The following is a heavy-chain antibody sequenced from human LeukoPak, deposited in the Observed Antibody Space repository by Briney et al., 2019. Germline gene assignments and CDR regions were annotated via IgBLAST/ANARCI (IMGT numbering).Heavy chain of an antibody. CDR1: GFTFSSYS. D-gene: IGHD2-15*01. Sequence: GGSLRLSCAASGFTFSSYSMNWVRQAPGKGLEWVSSISSSSSTIHYADSVKGRFTISRDNAKNSLYLQMNSLRAEDTAVYYCAREDCSGGSCYYYYYYYMDVWGKGTTVTVSS. V-gene: IGHV3-48*01. CDR2: ISSSSSTI. CDR3: AREDCSGGSCYYYYYYYMDV. J-gene: IGHJ6*03.